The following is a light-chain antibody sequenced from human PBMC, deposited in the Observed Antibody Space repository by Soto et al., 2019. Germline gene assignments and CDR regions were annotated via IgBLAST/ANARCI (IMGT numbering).Light chain of an antibody. CDR1: SRDVGGYNY. V-gene: IGLV2-14*03. J-gene: IGLJ2*01. Sequence: QSALTQPASVSGSPGQSITISCTGTSRDVGGYNYVSWYQQHPGKAPKLMNYDVTNRPSGVSNRFSGSKSGNTASLTISGLQAEDEADYYCSSDTDTSTPVYGGGTKLTVL. CDR3: SSDTDTSTPV. CDR2: DVT.